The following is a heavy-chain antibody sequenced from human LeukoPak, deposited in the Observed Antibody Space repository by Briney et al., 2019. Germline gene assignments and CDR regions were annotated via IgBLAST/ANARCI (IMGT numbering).Heavy chain of an antibody. J-gene: IGHJ5*02. CDR2: INPNSGGT. Sequence: GASVKVSCKASGYTFTGYYMHWARQAPGQGLEWMGWINPNSGGTNYAQKFQGRATMTRDTSISTAYMELSRLRSDDTAVYYCASDGQLWKQARYNWFDPWGQGTLVTVSS. CDR3: ASDGQLWKQARYNWFDP. D-gene: IGHD5-18*01. V-gene: IGHV1-2*02. CDR1: GYTFTGYY.